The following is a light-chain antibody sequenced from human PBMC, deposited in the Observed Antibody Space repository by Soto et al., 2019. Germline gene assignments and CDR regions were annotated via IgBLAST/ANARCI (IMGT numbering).Light chain of an antibody. Sequence: QPVLTQPPSASGTPGQRVTISCSGSSSNIGSNYVYWYQQLPGTAPKLLIYSNNQRPSGVPDRFSGSKSGTSASLAISGLRSEDEADYYCAAWDDSLSGLVVFGGGNKVTVL. CDR1: SSNIGSNY. CDR3: AAWDDSLSGLVV. J-gene: IGLJ2*01. V-gene: IGLV1-47*02. CDR2: SNN.